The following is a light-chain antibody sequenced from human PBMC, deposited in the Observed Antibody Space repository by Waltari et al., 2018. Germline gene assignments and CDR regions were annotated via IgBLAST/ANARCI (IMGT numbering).Light chain of an antibody. CDR1: SSNIGSNS. Sequence: QSVLTQPPSASGTPGQRVTISCSGSSSNIGSNSVYWYQQLPGTAPTLLIYRNNQLPSGVPDRFSDSKSCTSASLAISGLRSEDEADYYCAAWDDSLSGRVFGGGTKLTVL. V-gene: IGLV1-47*01. J-gene: IGLJ3*02. CDR2: RNN. CDR3: AAWDDSLSGRV.